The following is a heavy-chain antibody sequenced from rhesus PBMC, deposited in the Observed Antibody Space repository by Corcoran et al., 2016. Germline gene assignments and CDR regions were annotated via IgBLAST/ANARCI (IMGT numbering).Heavy chain of an antibody. CDR1: GFTFSNFG. Sequence: VQLVESGGGLVQPGGALRLSCAASGFTFSNFGMSGVRQAPGKGLEWVSYISNHYGTTYYAESLKSRFTISRDNSKNTLFLEVNNLRVEDTAVYYCAKDLQLLYWGQGVLVTVSS. J-gene: IGHJ4*01. D-gene: IGHD1-44*01. CDR3: AKDLQLLY. CDR2: ISNHYGTT. V-gene: IGHV3S5*01.